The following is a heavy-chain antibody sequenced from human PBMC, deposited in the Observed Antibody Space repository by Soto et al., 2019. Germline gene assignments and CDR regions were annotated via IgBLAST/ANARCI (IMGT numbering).Heavy chain of an antibody. D-gene: IGHD6-13*01. V-gene: IGHV3-53*01. CDR3: AREGIAAAPGYYGMDV. CDR1: GFNVTSKY. Sequence: VGSLRLSCAASGFNVTSKYMNWVRQAPGKGLEWVSIIYSGGTTYYADPVKGRFTISRDNSKNALFLQLNSLGADDTAVYFCAREGIAAAPGYYGMDVWGQGTTVTVSS. CDR2: IYSGGTT. J-gene: IGHJ6*02.